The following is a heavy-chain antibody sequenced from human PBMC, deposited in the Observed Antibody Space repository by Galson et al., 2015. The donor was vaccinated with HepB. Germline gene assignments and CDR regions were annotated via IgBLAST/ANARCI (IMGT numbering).Heavy chain of an antibody. CDR2: IYAGGFT. CDR3: TRGDHSGYCTTTPCYQ. J-gene: IGHJ1*01. Sequence: SLRLSCAASGFNVGFSYMSWVRQAPGKGLEWVSVIYAGGFTYYADSVQGRFTISRDNSKNTLYLQMNTLRAEDTAVYYCTRGDHSGYCTTTPCYQWGQGTLVAVSS. CDR1: GFNVGFSY. D-gene: IGHD2-2*01. V-gene: IGHV3-53*01.